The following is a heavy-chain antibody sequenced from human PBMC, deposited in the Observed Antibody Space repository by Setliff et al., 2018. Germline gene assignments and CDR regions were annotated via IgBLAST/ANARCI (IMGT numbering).Heavy chain of an antibody. D-gene: IGHD1-26*01. Sequence: PSETLSLTCTVSGYSISSGYYWGWIRQPPGKGLEWIGSIYHSGSTYYNPSLKSRVSISVDTARNQISLTLESLTAADTAVYYCARAQWELLRFEYWGQGTLVTVSS. CDR1: GYSISSGYY. CDR2: IYHSGST. J-gene: IGHJ4*02. V-gene: IGHV4-38-2*02. CDR3: ARAQWELLRFEY.